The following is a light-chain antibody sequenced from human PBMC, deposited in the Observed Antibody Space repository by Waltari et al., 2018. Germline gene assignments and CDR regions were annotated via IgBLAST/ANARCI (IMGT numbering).Light chain of an antibody. CDR3: QQYNTWPPLT. CDR1: QNVYTN. V-gene: IGKV3-15*01. CDR2: GAS. J-gene: IGKJ4*01. Sequence: EIVMTQSPATLSLSPGESATLSCKASQNVYTNLAWYQQKPGQAPRLLISGASARATGAPSRFRGSGSGTEFTLTISSLQSDDFAVYYCQQYNTWPPLTFGGGTRVDIK.